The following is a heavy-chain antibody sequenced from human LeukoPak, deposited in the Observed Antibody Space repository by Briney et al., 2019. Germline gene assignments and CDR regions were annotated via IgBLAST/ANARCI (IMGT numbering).Heavy chain of an antibody. CDR1: GFIFNSYD. J-gene: IGHJ6*03. Sequence: GGSLRLSCAASGFIFNSYDMDWVRQPPGKGLECVSSISTYSTYIKYGDSVKGRFTISRDNANSSLSLQMNSLKVEDTAVYYCVREGGPYSHYYYMDVWGKGTTVAVSS. CDR3: VREGGPYSHYYYMDV. V-gene: IGHV3-21*01. CDR2: ISTYSTYI. D-gene: IGHD3-16*01.